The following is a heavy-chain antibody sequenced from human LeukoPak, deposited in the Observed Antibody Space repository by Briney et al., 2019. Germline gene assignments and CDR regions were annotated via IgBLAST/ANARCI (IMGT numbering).Heavy chain of an antibody. Sequence: GESLKISCKGAGYSFTNYWIAWVRQTPGEGLEWMGITYPGDSDTRYSPSFQGQVTISADKSISTAYLQWSSLKASDTAIYYCARRTDSLVYFYYWGQVTLVTVSS. D-gene: IGHD5-18*01. CDR1: GYSFTNYW. CDR3: ARRTDSLVYFYY. CDR2: TYPGDSDT. J-gene: IGHJ4*02. V-gene: IGHV5-51*01.